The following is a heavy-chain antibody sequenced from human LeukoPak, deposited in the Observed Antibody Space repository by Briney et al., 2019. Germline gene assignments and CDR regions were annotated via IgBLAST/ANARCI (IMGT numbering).Heavy chain of an antibody. Sequence: SQTLSLTCAVSGGSISSGDYYWSWIRQPPGKGLEWIGYIYYSGSTYYNPSLKSRVTISVDTSKNQFSLKLSSVTAADTAVYYCARDRIVVVVAVTSYGMDVWGQGTTVTVSS. D-gene: IGHD2-15*01. CDR2: IYYSGST. V-gene: IGHV4-30-4*01. CDR1: GGSISSGDYY. J-gene: IGHJ6*02. CDR3: ARDRIVVVVAVTSYGMDV.